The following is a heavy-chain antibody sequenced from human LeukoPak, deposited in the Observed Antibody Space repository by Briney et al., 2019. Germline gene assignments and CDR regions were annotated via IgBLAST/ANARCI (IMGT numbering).Heavy chain of an antibody. D-gene: IGHD1-14*01. V-gene: IGHV3-33*01. J-gene: IGHJ6*03. CDR1: GFTFSSYG. CDR3: ARSPNQACYYYYMDV. CDR2: IWYDGSSK. Sequence: PGRSLRLSCAASGFTFSSYGMHWVRQAPGKGLEWVAVIWYDGSSKYYADSVKGRFTISRDNSKNTLYLQMNSLRAEETAVYYCARSPNQACYYYYMDVWGKGTTVTVSS.